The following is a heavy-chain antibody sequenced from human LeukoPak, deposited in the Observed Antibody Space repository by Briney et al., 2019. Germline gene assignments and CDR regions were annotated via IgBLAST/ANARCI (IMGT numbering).Heavy chain of an antibody. CDR3: ARGRWSATTASYYLDF. CDR1: RYTFTSYY. Sequence: ASVKVSCTASRYTFTSYYMHWVRQAPGQGLEWMGIINPSGGSTSYAQKFQGRVTMTRDTSASTAYMELSSLTSEDTAVYYCARGRWSATTASYYLDFWGQGTLVTVSS. D-gene: IGHD5-24*01. V-gene: IGHV1-46*01. CDR2: INPSGGST. J-gene: IGHJ4*02.